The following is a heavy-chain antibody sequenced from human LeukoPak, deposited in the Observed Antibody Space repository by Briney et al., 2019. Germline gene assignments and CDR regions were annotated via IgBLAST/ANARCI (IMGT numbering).Heavy chain of an antibody. D-gene: IGHD3-9*01. CDR1: GFTVSSNY. J-gene: IGHJ3*02. V-gene: IGHV3-11*01. CDR3: ARDRFFDWLNAFDI. Sequence: GGSLRLSCAVSGFTVSSNYMTWVRPAPGKGLEWVSYISSSGSTKYYADSVKGRFTIARDNAKNSLYLQMISLRAEDTAVYYCARDRFFDWLNAFDIWGQGTMVTVSS. CDR2: ISSSGSTK.